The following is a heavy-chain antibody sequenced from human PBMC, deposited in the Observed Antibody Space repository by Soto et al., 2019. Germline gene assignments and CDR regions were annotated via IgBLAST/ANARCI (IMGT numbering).Heavy chain of an antibody. Sequence: PSETLSLTCAVNGGSFSAYYWTWIRQPPGRGLEWIGEIDHSGSTNYNPSLESRVTISIDTAKNRFSLNVTSVTAADMAVYYCVRGLRYSGMDVWGQGTTVTVSS. CDR1: GGSFSAYY. CDR2: IDHSGST. V-gene: IGHV4-34*01. J-gene: IGHJ6*02. CDR3: VRGLRYSGMDV. D-gene: IGHD2-15*01.